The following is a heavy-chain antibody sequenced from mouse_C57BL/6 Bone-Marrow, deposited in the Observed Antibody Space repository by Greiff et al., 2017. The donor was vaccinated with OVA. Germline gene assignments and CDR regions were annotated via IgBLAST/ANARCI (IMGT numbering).Heavy chain of an antibody. CDR3: ARITGIAY. V-gene: IGHV1-81*01. D-gene: IGHD4-1*01. CDR2: IYPRSGNT. CDR1: GYTFTSYG. Sequence: QVQLQQFGAELARPGASVKLSCKASGYTFTSYGISWVKQRTGQGLEWIGEIYPRSGNTYYNEKFKGKATLTADKSSSTAYMELRSLTSEDSAVYFCARITGIAYWGQGTLVTVSA. J-gene: IGHJ3*01.